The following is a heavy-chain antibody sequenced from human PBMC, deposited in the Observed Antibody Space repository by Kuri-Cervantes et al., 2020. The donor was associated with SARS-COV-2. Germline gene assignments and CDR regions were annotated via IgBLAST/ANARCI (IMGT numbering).Heavy chain of an antibody. D-gene: IGHD6-19*01. CDR1: GGSISSYY. CDR3: ASYPTGSSGWYSSDAFDV. CDR2: IYYSGST. V-gene: IGHV4-59*01. Sequence: SETLSLSCTASGGSISSYYLSWIRQPPGKGLEWIGYIYYSGSTNYNPSLKSRVAISVDTPKNQFTLKLSSGTAADTAVYYCASYPTGSSGWYSSDAFDVWGQGTMVTVSS. J-gene: IGHJ3*01.